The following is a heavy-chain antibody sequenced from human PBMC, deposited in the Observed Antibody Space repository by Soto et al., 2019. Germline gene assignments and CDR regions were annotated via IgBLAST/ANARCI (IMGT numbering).Heavy chain of an antibody. CDR2: IDPSDSYT. CDR1: GYSFTSYW. J-gene: IGHJ4*02. D-gene: IGHD1-1*01. V-gene: IGHV5-10-1*01. CDR3: AIQPRYLFPIGY. Sequence: GASLKISCKGSGYSFTSYWIGWVRQMPGKGLEWMGRIDPSDSYTNYSPSFQGHVTISADKSISTAYLQWSSLKASDTAMYYCAIQPRYLFPIGYWGQGTLVTVSS.